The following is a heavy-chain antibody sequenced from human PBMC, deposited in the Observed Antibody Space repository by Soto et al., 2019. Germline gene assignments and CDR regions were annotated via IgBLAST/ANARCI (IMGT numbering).Heavy chain of an antibody. V-gene: IGHV3-21*01. CDR3: ARAARYFDFQWGRRGKDV. J-gene: IGHJ6*02. D-gene: IGHD3-9*01. Sequence: RRSPRLSCVAYAFPFSSFGMNWVRQAPGKGLACGSFIRRRSSARYYADSGKGGFTISRDNAKNSLYLQMNSLRLDDTAVYYCARAARYFDFQWGRRGKDVRGQ. CDR2: IRRRSSAR. CDR1: AFPFSSFG.